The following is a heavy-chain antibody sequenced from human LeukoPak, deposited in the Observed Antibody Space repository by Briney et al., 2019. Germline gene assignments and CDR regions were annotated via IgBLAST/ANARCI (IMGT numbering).Heavy chain of an antibody. Sequence: PGGSLRLSCAVSGFAFGSEAMSWVRQSPARGLEWVRSISPGGGTTYYADYVKGRFTISRDNSKNSLFVQMNSLRAEDTAVYYCAQGDSYYDFLLSVWGQGTMVTVSS. CDR2: ISPGGGTT. D-gene: IGHD3-3*01. J-gene: IGHJ3*01. CDR3: AQGDSYYDFLLSV. CDR1: GFAFGSEA. V-gene: IGHV3-23*01.